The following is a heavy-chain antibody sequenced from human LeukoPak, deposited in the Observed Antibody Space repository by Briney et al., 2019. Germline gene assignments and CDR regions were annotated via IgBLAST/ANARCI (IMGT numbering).Heavy chain of an antibody. CDR1: GGSFSGYY. D-gene: IGHD3-3*02. Sequence: SETLSLTCAVYGGSFSGYYWSWIRQPPGKGLEWIGEINHSGSTNYNPSLKSRVTISVDTSKNQFSLKLSSVTAADTAVYYCARGRSIKGWFDPWGQGTLVTVSS. CDR2: INHSGST. CDR3: ARGRSIKGWFDP. V-gene: IGHV4-34*01. J-gene: IGHJ5*02.